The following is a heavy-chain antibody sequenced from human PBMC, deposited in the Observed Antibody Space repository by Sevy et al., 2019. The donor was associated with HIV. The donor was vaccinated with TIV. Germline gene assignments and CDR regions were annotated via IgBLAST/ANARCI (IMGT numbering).Heavy chain of an antibody. CDR2: INPNSGGT. D-gene: IGHD2-2*01. J-gene: IGHJ6*02. CDR1: GYTFTGYY. Sequence: ASVKVSCKASGYTFTGYYMHWVRQAPGQGLEWMGWINPNSGGTNYAQKFQGRVTMTRDTSISTAYMELTRLRSDDTAVYYCARGGYCSSTSCRYYYYYGMDVWGQGTTVTVSS. CDR3: ARGGYCSSTSCRYYYYYGMDV. V-gene: IGHV1-2*02.